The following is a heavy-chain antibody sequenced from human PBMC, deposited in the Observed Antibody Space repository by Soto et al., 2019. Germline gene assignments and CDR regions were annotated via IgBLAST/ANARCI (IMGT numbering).Heavy chain of an antibody. CDR3: AKDRQPDGLWPFDH. CDR1: GFTFRTYA. D-gene: IGHD2-8*01. Sequence: EVQLLESGGGLVQPGGSLRLSCAASGFTFRTYAMSWVRQAPGKGLEWVSGLFGNGGGISYADSVKGRFTISSDNSNNMLYLQMRSLRVEDTAVYYCAKDRQPDGLWPFDHWGQGTLVTVSS. J-gene: IGHJ4*02. CDR2: LFGNGGGI. V-gene: IGHV3-23*01.